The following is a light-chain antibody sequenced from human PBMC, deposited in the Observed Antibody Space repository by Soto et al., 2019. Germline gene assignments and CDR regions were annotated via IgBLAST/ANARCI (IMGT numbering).Light chain of an antibody. CDR3: CSYAGRYV. Sequence: QSVLTQPRSVSGSPGQSVTISCTGTSSDVGGYNYVSWYQHHPGKAPKLMIYDVSKRPSGVPDRFSGSKSGNTAPLTISGLQAEDEADYYCCSYAGRYVFGTGTKVTVL. V-gene: IGLV2-11*01. CDR2: DVS. J-gene: IGLJ1*01. CDR1: SSDVGGYNY.